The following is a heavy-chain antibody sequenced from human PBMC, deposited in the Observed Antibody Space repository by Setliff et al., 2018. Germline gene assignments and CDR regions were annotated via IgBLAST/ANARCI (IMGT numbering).Heavy chain of an antibody. CDR3: VRDRTAYSYGLDV. CDR1: GGSINNYY. J-gene: IGHJ6*02. V-gene: IGHV4-4*07. D-gene: IGHD5-18*01. Sequence: SETLSLTCTISGGSINNYYWNWIRQSADKGLEWIGRIHSSGTTNFNPSLKTRVTMSVDTSKNQFALNLTSVTAADTAVYYCVRDRTAYSYGLDVWGQGTTVTVSS. CDR2: IHSSGTT.